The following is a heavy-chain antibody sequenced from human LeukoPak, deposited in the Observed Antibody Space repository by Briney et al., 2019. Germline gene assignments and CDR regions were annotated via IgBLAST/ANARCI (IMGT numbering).Heavy chain of an antibody. CDR2: INHSGST. J-gene: IGHJ5*02. CDR3: ARGRYYERWFDP. Sequence: PSDTLSLTCAVYGGSFSGYYWSCIREPPGKGLEWIGEINHSGSTNYHPSLKSRVTISVATSKNQFSLKLSSVTAADAAVYYCARGRYYERWFDPWGQGTLVTVSS. V-gene: IGHV4-34*01. CDR1: GGSFSGYY. D-gene: IGHD2/OR15-2a*01.